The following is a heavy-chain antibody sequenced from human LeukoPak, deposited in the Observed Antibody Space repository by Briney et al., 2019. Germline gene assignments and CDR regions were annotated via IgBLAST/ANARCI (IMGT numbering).Heavy chain of an antibody. CDR3: ASAAAAGTDLRA. J-gene: IGHJ5*02. D-gene: IGHD6-13*01. Sequence: PSVKVSCKASGYTFTGSYMRLVRQAPGQGLAWMGWITPNSGGTNYAQKFQGRVAMTRDTSISTAYMELSRLRSDDTAVYYCASAAAAGTDLRAWGQGTLVTVSS. CDR1: GYTFTGSY. CDR2: ITPNSGGT. V-gene: IGHV1-2*02.